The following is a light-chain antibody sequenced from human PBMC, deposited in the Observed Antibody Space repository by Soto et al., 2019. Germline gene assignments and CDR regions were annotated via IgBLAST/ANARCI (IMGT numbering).Light chain of an antibody. J-gene: IGKJ2*01. CDR1: QTISTW. V-gene: IGKV1-5*01. CDR2: DAS. CDR3: QQYSSYPFT. Sequence: DIQMTQSPSTLSPSIGDRVTITCRASQTISTWLAWYQQKPGKAPNLLIYDASSLESGVPSRFSGSASGTEFTLTISSLQPDDFVTYYCQQYSSYPFTFGQGTKLEIK.